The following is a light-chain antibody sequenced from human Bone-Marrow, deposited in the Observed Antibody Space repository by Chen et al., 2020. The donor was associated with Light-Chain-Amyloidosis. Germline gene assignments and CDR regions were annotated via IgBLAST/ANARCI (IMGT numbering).Light chain of an antibody. V-gene: IGLV1-40*01. Sequence: QSVLTQPPSVSGAPGPRVTLSCTGISSNLGAGYDVHWYQQLPGTAPKLLIFGNTNRPSGVPDRFSASKSGTSASLAITGRQAEDEADYYCQSYDSSLSGSVVFGGGTKLTVL. J-gene: IGLJ2*01. CDR3: QSYDSSLSGSVV. CDR1: SSNLGAGYD. CDR2: GNT.